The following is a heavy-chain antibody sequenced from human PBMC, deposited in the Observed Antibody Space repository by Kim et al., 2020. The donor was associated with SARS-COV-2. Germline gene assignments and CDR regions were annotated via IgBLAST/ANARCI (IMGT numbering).Heavy chain of an antibody. V-gene: IGHV4-39*01. CDR3: ASTDDYVWGITRPPFDY. Sequence: SETLSLTCTVSGGSISSSSYYWGWIRQPPGKGLEWIGSIYYSGSTYYNPSLKSRVTISVDTSKNQFSLKLSSVTAADTAVYYCASTDDYVWGITRPPFDYWGQGTLVTVSS. D-gene: IGHD3-16*01. J-gene: IGHJ4*02. CDR1: GGSISSSSYY. CDR2: IYYSGST.